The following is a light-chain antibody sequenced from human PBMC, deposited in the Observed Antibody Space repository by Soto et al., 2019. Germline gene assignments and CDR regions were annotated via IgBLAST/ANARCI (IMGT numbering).Light chain of an antibody. V-gene: IGLV2-14*01. CDR1: SSDVGGYNY. CDR3: SSYTRTSTDV. J-gene: IGLJ1*01. CDR2: EVS. Sequence: SALTQPASVSGSPGQSITISCTGTSSDVGGYNYVSWYQQHPGKAPKLMIYEVSNRPSAVSNRCSGSKSGNTASLTISGLQAEDETNYYCSSYTRTSTDVFGSSTNVTVL.